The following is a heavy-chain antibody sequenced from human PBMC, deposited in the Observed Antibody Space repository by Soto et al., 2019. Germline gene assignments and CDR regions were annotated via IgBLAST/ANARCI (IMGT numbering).Heavy chain of an antibody. CDR2: IYYSGST. CDR3: ARASSWYANSRPHYGMDV. V-gene: IGHV4-31*03. J-gene: IGHJ6*02. CDR1: GGSISSGGYY. D-gene: IGHD6-13*01. Sequence: QVQLQESGPGLVKPSQTLSLTCTVSGGSISSGGYYWSWIRQHPGKGLEWIGYIYYSGSTYYNPSLKSRVTISGDTSKNQCSLKLSSVTAADTAVYYCARASSWYANSRPHYGMDVWGQGTTVTVSS.